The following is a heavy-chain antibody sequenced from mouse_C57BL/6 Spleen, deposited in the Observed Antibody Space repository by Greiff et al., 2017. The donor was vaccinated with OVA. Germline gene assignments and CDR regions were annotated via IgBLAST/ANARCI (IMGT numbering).Heavy chain of an antibody. D-gene: IGHD1-1*01. V-gene: IGHV1-15*01. CDR1: GYTFTDYE. CDR3: TRSDYYGNDY. J-gene: IGHJ2*01. Sequence: QVQLQQSGAELVRPGASVTLSCKASGYTFTDYEMHWVKQTPVHGLEWIGAIDPETGGTAYNQKFKGKAILTADKSSSTPYMELRSLTSEDSAVYYCTRSDYYGNDYWGQGTTLTVSS. CDR2: IDPETGGT.